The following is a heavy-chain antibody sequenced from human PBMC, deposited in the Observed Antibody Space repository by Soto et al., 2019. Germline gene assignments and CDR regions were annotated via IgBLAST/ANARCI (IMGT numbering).Heavy chain of an antibody. V-gene: IGHV1-18*01. CDR3: ARYYDYIWGSYRRNYYYYYMDV. CDR1: GYTFTSYG. CDR2: ISAYNGNT. Sequence: ASVKVSCKASGYTFTSYGISWVRQAPGQGLEWMGWISAYNGNTNYAQKLQGRVTMTTDTSTSTAYMELRSLRSDDTAVYYCARYYDYIWGSYRRNYYYYYMDVWGKGTTVTAP. D-gene: IGHD3-16*02. J-gene: IGHJ6*03.